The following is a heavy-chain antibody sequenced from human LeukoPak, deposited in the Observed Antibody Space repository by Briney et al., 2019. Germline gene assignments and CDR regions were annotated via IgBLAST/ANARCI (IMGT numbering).Heavy chain of an antibody. D-gene: IGHD5-18*01. CDR2: INPSGGST. Sequence: GASVKVSCKASGYTFTSYYMHWVRQAPGQGLEWMGIINPSGGSTSYAQKFQGRVTMTRDMSTSTVYMELSSLRSEDTAVYYCARDFSRGYSYGSFFDYWGQGTLVTVSS. CDR1: GYTFTSYY. V-gene: IGHV1-46*01. J-gene: IGHJ4*02. CDR3: ARDFSRGYSYGSFFDY.